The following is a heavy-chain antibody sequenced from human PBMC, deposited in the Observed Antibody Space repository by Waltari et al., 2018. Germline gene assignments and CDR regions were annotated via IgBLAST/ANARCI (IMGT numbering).Heavy chain of an antibody. CDR3: ARDRGRGLYLDT. Sequence: QLQLQESDPGLVKPSGTLSLTCAVSGDSLSSSYVWNWVRQSPQKGLEWMGQVRGSGTTNYNPSFASRVTISLDTSNNQFSLKLTSATAADTAVYYCARDRGRGLYLDTWGPGILVSVSP. CDR1: GDSLSSSYV. D-gene: IGHD2-15*01. J-gene: IGHJ5*02. CDR2: VRGSGTT. V-gene: IGHV4-4*02.